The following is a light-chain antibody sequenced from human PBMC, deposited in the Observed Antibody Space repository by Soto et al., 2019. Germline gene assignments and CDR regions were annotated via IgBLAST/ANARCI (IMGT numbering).Light chain of an antibody. Sequence: DIVMTQTPLSSPVTLGQPASISCRSSQSLVHSDVNTYVSWLRQRPGQPPRLLIYQISNRFSGVPDRFSGSGAGTDLTLKTSRVEAEDVGVYYCMHATQFPPYTFGQGTKLEIK. V-gene: IGKV2-24*01. CDR3: MHATQFPPYT. J-gene: IGKJ2*01. CDR1: QSLVHSDVNTY. CDR2: QIS.